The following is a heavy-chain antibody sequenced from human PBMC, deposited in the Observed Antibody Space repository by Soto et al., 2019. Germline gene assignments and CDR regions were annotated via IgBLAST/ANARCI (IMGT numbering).Heavy chain of an antibody. CDR3: ARVYNWNYFSYYFDY. V-gene: IGHV3-74*01. Sequence: PGGSLRLSCAASGFTFSSYWMHWVRQAPGKGLVWVSRINSDGSSTSYADSVKGRFTISRDNAKNTLYLQMNSLRAEDTAVYYCARVYNWNYFSYYFDYWGQGTLVTVSS. CDR1: GFTFSSYW. D-gene: IGHD1-7*01. J-gene: IGHJ4*02. CDR2: INSDGSST.